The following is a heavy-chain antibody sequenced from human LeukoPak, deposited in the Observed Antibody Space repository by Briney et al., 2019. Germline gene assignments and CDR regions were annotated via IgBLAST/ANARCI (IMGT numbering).Heavy chain of an antibody. V-gene: IGHV3-33*01. CDR1: GFTFSSYG. Sequence: GRSLRLSCAASGFTFSSYGMHWVRQAPGKGLEWVAVMWYDGSNKYYADSVKGRFTISRDNSKNTLYLQMNSLRAEDTAVYYCARDKPPPYYYDSSGIFDYWGQGTLVTVSS. CDR2: MWYDGSNK. J-gene: IGHJ4*02. D-gene: IGHD3-22*01. CDR3: ARDKPPPYYYDSSGIFDY.